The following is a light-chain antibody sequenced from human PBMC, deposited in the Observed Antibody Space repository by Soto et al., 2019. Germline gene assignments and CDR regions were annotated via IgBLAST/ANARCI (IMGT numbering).Light chain of an antibody. CDR1: SSDIGSYNY. V-gene: IGLV2-14*03. CDR3: SSYGGSSTL. CDR2: DVS. J-gene: IGLJ3*02. Sequence: QSALTQPASLSGSPGQSITISCTGTSSDIGSYNYVSWYQQHPGKAPKLMIFDVSYRPSGISDRFSGSKSGNTASQTISGLQPEDEADYYCSSYGGSSTLFGGGTKMTVL.